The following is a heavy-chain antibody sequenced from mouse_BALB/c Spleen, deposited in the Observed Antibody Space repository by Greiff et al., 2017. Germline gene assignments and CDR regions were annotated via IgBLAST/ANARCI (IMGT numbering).Heavy chain of an antibody. CDR1: GFDFSRYW. CDR2: INPDSSTI. V-gene: IGHV4-1*02. J-gene: IGHJ4*01. CDR3: ARTPNYAMDY. Sequence: AASGFDFSRYWMSWVRQAPGKGLEWIGEINPDSSTINYTPSLKDKFIISRDNAKNTLYLQMSKVRSEDSAVYYCARTPNYAMDYWGQGTSVTVSS.